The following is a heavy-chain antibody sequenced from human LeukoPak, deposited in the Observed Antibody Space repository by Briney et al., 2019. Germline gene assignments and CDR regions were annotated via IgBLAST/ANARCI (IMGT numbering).Heavy chain of an antibody. CDR2: IYHSGST. J-gene: IGHJ4*02. V-gene: IGHV4-38-2*02. CDR1: GYSISSGYY. CDR3: AVFTMVRGDKVY. D-gene: IGHD3-10*01. Sequence: PSETLSLTCTVSGYSISSGYYWGWIRQPPGKGLEWIGSIYHSGSTYYNPSLKSRVTISVDTSKNQFSLKLSSVTAADTAVYYCAVFTMVRGDKVYWDQGTLVTVSS.